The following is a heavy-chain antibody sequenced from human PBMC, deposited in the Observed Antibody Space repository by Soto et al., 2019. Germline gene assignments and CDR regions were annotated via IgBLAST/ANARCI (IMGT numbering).Heavy chain of an antibody. CDR1: GFSLTTTGVG. CDR2: IYWDDDN. V-gene: IGHV2-5*02. J-gene: IGHJ4*02. Sequence: QITLKESGPTLVNPTQTLTLTCAFSGFSLTTTGVGVAWIRQPPGKALEWLALIYWDDDNRYRLSLKSRLTIPKATSNTQVVLTMTHMDPADTPKYYCSRRHCSSSSCPFDYWGQGTLVTVSS. D-gene: IGHD2-2*01. CDR3: SRRHCSSSSCPFDY.